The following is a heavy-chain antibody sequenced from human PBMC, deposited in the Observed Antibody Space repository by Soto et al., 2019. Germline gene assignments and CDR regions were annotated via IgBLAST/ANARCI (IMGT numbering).Heavy chain of an antibody. CDR2: IYPGDSDT. D-gene: IGHD3-22*01. J-gene: IGHJ3*02. CDR1: GYSFTSYW. Sequence: PGESLKISCKGSGYSFTSYWIVWVRQMPGKGLEWMGIIYPGDSDTRYSPSFQGQVTISADKSISTAYLQWSSLKASDTAMYYCARPVYDSRGYYPDDALDIWGQGTMVTVSS. CDR3: ARPVYDSRGYYPDDALDI. V-gene: IGHV5-51*01.